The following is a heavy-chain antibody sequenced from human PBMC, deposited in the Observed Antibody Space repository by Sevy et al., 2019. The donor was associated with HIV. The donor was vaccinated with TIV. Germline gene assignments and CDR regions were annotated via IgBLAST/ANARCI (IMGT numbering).Heavy chain of an antibody. CDR2: ISYDGSNK. CDR1: GFTFSSYA. CDR3: ARARGPYYDFWSGYP. Sequence: GGSLRLSCAASGFTFSSYAMHWVRQAPGKGLEWVAVISYDGSNKYYADSVKGRFTISRDNSKNTLYLQMNSLRAEDTAVYYWARARGPYYDFWSGYPWGQGTLVTVSS. D-gene: IGHD3-3*01. V-gene: IGHV3-30*04. J-gene: IGHJ5*02.